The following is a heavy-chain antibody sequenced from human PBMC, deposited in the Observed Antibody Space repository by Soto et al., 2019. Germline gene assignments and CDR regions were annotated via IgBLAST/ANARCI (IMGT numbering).Heavy chain of an antibody. CDR3: ARDIDYNIDF. CDR1: GYTFTTYG. Sequence: QVQLVQSAGELKKPGASLKVSCKTSGYTFTTYGVSWVRQAPGQGLEWLAWINANNGHTNYAQKFQGRVTVTADTSTATAYMELRSLTSDDTAVYYCARDIDYNIDFWGQGTLVNVSS. D-gene: IGHD4-4*01. V-gene: IGHV1-18*04. CDR2: INANNGHT. J-gene: IGHJ4*02.